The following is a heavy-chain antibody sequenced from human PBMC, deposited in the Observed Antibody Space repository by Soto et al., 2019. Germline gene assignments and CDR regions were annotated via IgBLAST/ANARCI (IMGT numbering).Heavy chain of an antibody. CDR2: ISRDGSNK. J-gene: IGHJ4*02. D-gene: IGHD3-10*01. CDR3: ARSRSGAVADSFDF. V-gene: IGHV3-30*04. Sequence: GGSLRLSCAASGFTFRSYAIHWVRQAPGKGLEWVAVISRDGSNKYYVDSVKGRFTISRDNSKDTVYLQMNSLRDEDSAMFYCARSRSGAVADSFDFWGQGTLVTV. CDR1: GFTFRSYA.